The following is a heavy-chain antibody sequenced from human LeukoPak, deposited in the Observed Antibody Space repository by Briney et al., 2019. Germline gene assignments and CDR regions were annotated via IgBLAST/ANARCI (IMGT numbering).Heavy chain of an antibody. D-gene: IGHD3-22*01. CDR2: IYSGGST. CDR3: AREAYYDSSGYPFDY. Sequence: GGSLRLSCAASGFTVSSNYMSWVREAPGMGLEWVSVIYSGGSTYYADSVKGRFTISRDNSKNTLYLQMNSLRAEDTAVYYCAREAYYDSSGYPFDYWGQGTLVTVSS. V-gene: IGHV3-53*01. J-gene: IGHJ4*02. CDR1: GFTVSSNY.